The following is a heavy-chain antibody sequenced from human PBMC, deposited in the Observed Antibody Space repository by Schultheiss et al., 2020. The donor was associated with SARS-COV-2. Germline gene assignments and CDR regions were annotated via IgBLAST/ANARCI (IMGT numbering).Heavy chain of an antibody. CDR2: ISAYNGNT. D-gene: IGHD2-21*02. CDR1: GYTFTSYG. Sequence: ASVKVSCKASGYTFTSYGISWVRQAPGQGLEWMGWISAYNGNTNYAQKLQGRVTITADDSTSTAYLELRSLRCEDTAVYYCARGDIVVVTANTFYYHGMDVWGQGTTVTVSS. V-gene: IGHV1-18*01. J-gene: IGHJ6*02. CDR3: ARGDIVVVTANTFYYHGMDV.